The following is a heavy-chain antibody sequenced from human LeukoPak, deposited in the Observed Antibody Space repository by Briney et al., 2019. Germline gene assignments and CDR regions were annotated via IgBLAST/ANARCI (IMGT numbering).Heavy chain of an antibody. Sequence: GESLEISCKGSGYSFSNTWIAWVRQMPGKGLEWMGIIYPGDSDTRYSPSFQGQVTISADKSISTAYLQWSSLKASDTAIYFCARLGLMRYCSGGNCHPDYWGQGTLVTVSS. CDR3: ARLGLMRYCSGGNCHPDY. V-gene: IGHV5-51*01. D-gene: IGHD2-15*01. CDR2: IYPGDSDT. CDR1: GYSFSNTW. J-gene: IGHJ4*02.